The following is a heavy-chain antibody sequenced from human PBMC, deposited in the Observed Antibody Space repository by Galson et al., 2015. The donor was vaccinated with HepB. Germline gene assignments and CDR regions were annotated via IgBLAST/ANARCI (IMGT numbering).Heavy chain of an antibody. Sequence: SLRLSCAASGFTFSSYAMSWVRQAPGKGLEWVSAISGSGGSTYYADSVKGRFTISRDNSENTLYLQMNSLRAEDTAVYYCAKAWDCSSTSCSFDYWGQGTLVTVSS. CDR3: AKAWDCSSTSCSFDY. J-gene: IGHJ4*02. V-gene: IGHV3-23*01. D-gene: IGHD2-2*01. CDR2: ISGSGGST. CDR1: GFTFSSYA.